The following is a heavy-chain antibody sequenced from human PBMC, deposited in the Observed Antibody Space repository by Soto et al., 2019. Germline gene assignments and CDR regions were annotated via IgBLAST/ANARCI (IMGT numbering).Heavy chain of an antibody. CDR3: ASGRNVYGSGSYYKATKLPFDY. V-gene: IGHV3-23*01. J-gene: IGHJ4*02. Sequence: GGSLRLSCAASGFTFSSYAMSWVRQAPGKGLEWVSAISGSGGSTYYADSVKGRFTISRDNSKNTLYLQMNSLRAEDTAVYYCASGRNVYGSGSYYKATKLPFDYWGQGTLVTVSS. CDR1: GFTFSSYA. CDR2: ISGSGGST. D-gene: IGHD3-10*01.